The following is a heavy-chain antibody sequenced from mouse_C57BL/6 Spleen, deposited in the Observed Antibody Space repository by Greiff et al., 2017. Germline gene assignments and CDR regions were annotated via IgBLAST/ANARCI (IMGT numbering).Heavy chain of an antibody. CDR2: INPNNGGT. Sequence: EVQLQQSGPELVKPGASVKMSCKASGYTFTDYNMHWVKQSHGKSLEWIGYINPNNGGTSYNQKFKGKATLTVNKSSSTAYMELRSLTSEESAVYYCARASQLDFDVWGTGTTVTVSS. J-gene: IGHJ1*03. V-gene: IGHV1-22*01. CDR1: GYTFTDYN. CDR3: ARASQLDFDV.